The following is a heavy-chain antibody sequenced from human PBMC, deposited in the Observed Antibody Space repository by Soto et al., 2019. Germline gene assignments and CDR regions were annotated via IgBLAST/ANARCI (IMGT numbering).Heavy chain of an antibody. CDR1: GFPFNNYA. CDR2: IRGTDEST. V-gene: IGHV3-23*01. J-gene: IGHJ3*02. Sequence: EAQLLESGGGLVQPGGSLRLSCAASGFPFNNYAMSWVRQAPGKGLEWVSAIRGTDESTYYAHSVKGRFTISRDNSKNTLNLQMNSLRAEDTAVYYCAKSRSVEDGFDIWGQGTMVTVSS. CDR3: AKSRSVEDGFDI.